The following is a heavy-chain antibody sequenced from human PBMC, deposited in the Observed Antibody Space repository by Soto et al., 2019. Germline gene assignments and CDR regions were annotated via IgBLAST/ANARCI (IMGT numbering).Heavy chain of an antibody. CDR3: ARNYGGNSQFFDL. CDR1: GDAITRHY. D-gene: IGHD4-17*01. Sequence: QVQLQESGPGLVKPSETLSLTCSVSGDAITRHYWSWIRQSPGKGMEWLGYFFHTGTALDNPSLRSRVSMSVDTSKNQFSLRLTSVIPADTAVYFCARNYGGNSQFFDLWGRGTLVTVSS. V-gene: IGHV4-59*11. J-gene: IGHJ2*01. CDR2: FFHTGTA.